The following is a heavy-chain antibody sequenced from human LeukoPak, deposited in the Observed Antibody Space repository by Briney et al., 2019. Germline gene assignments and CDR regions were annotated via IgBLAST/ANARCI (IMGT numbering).Heavy chain of an antibody. CDR2: ISAYNGNT. Sequence: ASVKVSCKASGGTFSSYAISWVRQAPGQGLEWMGWISAYNGNTNYAQKLQGRVTMTTDTSTSTAYMELRSLRSDDTAVYYCARAERVTYYYDSSGYPLDNWFDPWGQGTLVTVSS. D-gene: IGHD3-22*01. J-gene: IGHJ5*02. V-gene: IGHV1-18*01. CDR3: ARAERVTYYYDSSGYPLDNWFDP. CDR1: GGTFSSYA.